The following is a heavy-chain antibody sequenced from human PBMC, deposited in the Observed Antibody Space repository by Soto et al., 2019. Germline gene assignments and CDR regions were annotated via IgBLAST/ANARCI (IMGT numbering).Heavy chain of an antibody. V-gene: IGHV4-39*07. CDR3: ARDGGGCSSTSCYGFWFDP. Sequence: SETLSLTCTVSGGSISSSSYYWGWIRQPPGKGLEWIGSIYYSGSTYYNPSLKSRVTISVDTSKNQFSLKLSSVTAADTAVYYCARDGGGCSSTSCYGFWFDPWGQGTLVTVSS. D-gene: IGHD2-2*01. CDR1: GGSISSSSYY. CDR2: IYYSGST. J-gene: IGHJ5*02.